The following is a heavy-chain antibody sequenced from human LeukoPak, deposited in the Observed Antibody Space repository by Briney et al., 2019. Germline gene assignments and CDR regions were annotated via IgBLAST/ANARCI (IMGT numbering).Heavy chain of an antibody. CDR2: INPKSGGT. CDR3: ARRGATGTFDF. J-gene: IGHJ3*01. D-gene: IGHD5-24*01. CDR1: EYPFSGYY. V-gene: IGHV1-2*02. Sequence: ASVKVSCKASEYPFSGYYIHWVRHAPGQGLEWVGWINPKSGGTNYAQRFQGRVTMTSVTSISTAYMEVSRLRADDKAIYFCARRGATGTFDFWGQGTMVTVSS.